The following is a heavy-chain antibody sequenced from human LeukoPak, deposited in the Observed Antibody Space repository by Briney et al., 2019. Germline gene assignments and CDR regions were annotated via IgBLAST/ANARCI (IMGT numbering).Heavy chain of an antibody. V-gene: IGHV3-30*01. CDR3: ARVSWSGYSSIVRGYFDY. Sequence: GSLRLSCAASGFTFSSYAMHWVRQAPGKGLEWEAVISYDGSNKYYADSVKGRFTISRDNSKNTLYLQMDSLRAEDTAVYYCARVSWSGYSSIVRGYFDYWGQGTLVTVSS. CDR2: ISYDGSNK. J-gene: IGHJ4*02. D-gene: IGHD3-3*01. CDR1: GFTFSSYA.